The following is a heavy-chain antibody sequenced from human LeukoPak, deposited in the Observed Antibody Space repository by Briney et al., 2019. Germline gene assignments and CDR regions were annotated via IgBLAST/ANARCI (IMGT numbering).Heavy chain of an antibody. CDR1: GFTFSSYG. D-gene: IGHD3-22*01. J-gene: IGHJ4*02. CDR2: ISYDGSNK. Sequence: GRSLRLSCAASGFTFSSYGMHWVRQAPGKGLEWVAVISYDGSNKYYADSVKGRFTISRDNVKNSLYLQMNSLRAEDTAVYYCARETDSSGYRVDYWGQGTLVTVSS. CDR3: ARETDSSGYRVDY. V-gene: IGHV3-30*03.